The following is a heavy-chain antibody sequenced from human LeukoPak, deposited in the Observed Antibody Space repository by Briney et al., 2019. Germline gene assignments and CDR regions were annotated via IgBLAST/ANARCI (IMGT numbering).Heavy chain of an antibody. CDR1: GYTLTSYV. D-gene: IGHD6-19*01. J-gene: IGHJ4*02. CDR2: ISAYNGNT. Sequence: ASVKVSCKASGYTLTSYVISWVRQAPGQGLEWMGWISAYNGNTNYAQKLQGRVTMTTDTSTSTAYMELRSLRSDDTAVYYCARRAVAGTNFDYWGQGTLVTVSS. CDR3: ARRAVAGTNFDY. V-gene: IGHV1-18*01.